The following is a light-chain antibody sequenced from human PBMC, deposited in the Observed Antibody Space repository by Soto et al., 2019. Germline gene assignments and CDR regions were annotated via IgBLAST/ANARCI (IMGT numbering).Light chain of an antibody. CDR3: QQSYTTPPT. Sequence: DIQMTQSPSSLSASVGDGVTITCRASQTIGKFLNWYHQKPGKAPNLLIYGASNLQSGVPSRFSGSGSGTEFTLNISSLQPEDFATYYCQQSYTTPPTFGGGTKVEIK. J-gene: IGKJ4*01. CDR1: QTIGKF. CDR2: GAS. V-gene: IGKV1-39*01.